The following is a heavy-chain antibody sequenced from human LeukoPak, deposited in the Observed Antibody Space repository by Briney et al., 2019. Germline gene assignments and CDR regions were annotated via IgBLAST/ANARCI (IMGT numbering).Heavy chain of an antibody. Sequence: ASVKVSCKASGYTFTSYYMHWVRLAPGQGLEWMGIINPSGGSTSYAQKFQGRVTMTRDTSTSTVYMELSSLRSEDTAVYYCARAYSSSLRRTTPLDYWGQGTLVTVSS. V-gene: IGHV1-46*01. CDR1: GYTFTSYY. CDR3: ARAYSSSLRRTTPLDY. J-gene: IGHJ4*02. CDR2: INPSGGST. D-gene: IGHD6-6*01.